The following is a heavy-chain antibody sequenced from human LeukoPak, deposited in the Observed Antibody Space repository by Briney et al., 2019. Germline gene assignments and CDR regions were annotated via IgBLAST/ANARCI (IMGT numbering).Heavy chain of an antibody. CDR3: SGHVNTFDY. V-gene: IGHV4-39*01. J-gene: IGHJ4*02. CDR1: GGSISSRNPY. Sequence: SETLSLTCSVSGGSISSRNPYWGWIRQPPGKGLEWLGSIFYTWNTYYNPSLRSRVTMSVDTSKTHLSVNLSSVTAADMAVYYCSGHVNTFDYWGQGALVTVSS. CDR2: IFYTWNT.